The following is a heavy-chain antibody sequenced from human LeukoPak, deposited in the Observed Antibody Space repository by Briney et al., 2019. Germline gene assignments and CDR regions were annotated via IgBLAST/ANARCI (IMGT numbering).Heavy chain of an antibody. CDR1: GFTFSSHW. CDR2: NNGDGSRI. CDR3: ARDALGGRTKFDS. V-gene: IGHV3-74*01. J-gene: IGHJ4*01. D-gene: IGHD3-16*01. Sequence: GGSLRLSCVASGFTFSSHWMHWVRQVPGKGLMWVSRNNGDGSRIHYGDSVKGRFTISRDNAKNTLYLQMTSLRGDDTAIYFCARDALGGRTKFDSWGHGSLVTVSS.